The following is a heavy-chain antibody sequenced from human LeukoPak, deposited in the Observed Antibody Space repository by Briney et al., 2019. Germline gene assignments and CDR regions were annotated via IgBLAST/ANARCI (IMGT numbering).Heavy chain of an antibody. V-gene: IGHV3-66*01. CDR2: IYSGGST. D-gene: IGHD3-3*01. Sequence: GGSLRLSCAASGFTVSSNYMSWVRQAPGKGLEWVSVIYSGGSTYYADSVKGRFTISRDSSKNTLYLQMNSLRAEDTAVYYCAKGSKEVLFTRDHYMDVWGKGTTVTISS. CDR3: AKGSKEVLFTRDHYMDV. J-gene: IGHJ6*03. CDR1: GFTVSSNY.